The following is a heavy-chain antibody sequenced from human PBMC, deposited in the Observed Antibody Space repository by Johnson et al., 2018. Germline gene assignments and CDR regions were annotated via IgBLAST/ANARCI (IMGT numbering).Heavy chain of an antibody. CDR1: GFTFSSYS. D-gene: IGHD5-24*01. V-gene: IGHV3-48*02. CDR2: ISSSSSTI. Sequence: EVQLVESGGGLVQPGGSLRLSCAASGFTFSSYSMNWVRQAPGKGLEWVSYISSSSSTIYYADSVKGRFTITRDNAKNSLYLQMNRLRDEDTAVYYCASSEGMATINGAFDIWGQGTMVTVSS. J-gene: IGHJ3*02. CDR3: ASSEGMATINGAFDI.